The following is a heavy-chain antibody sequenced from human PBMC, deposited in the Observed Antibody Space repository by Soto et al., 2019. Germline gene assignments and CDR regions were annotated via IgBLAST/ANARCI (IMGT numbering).Heavy chain of an antibody. CDR2: VTGSGSQI. J-gene: IGHJ5*02. V-gene: IGHV3-23*01. D-gene: IGHD2-21*01. CDR3: AKDAVYRDGLWLMDS. Sequence: LRVSCAASGFTISTYAMTWVRQAPGKGLECVSGVTGSGSQIYYADSVKGRFTISKDNSKDTLYLQMRSLREEDTALYYCAKDAVYRDGLWLMDSWGQGTLVTVSS. CDR1: GFTISTYA.